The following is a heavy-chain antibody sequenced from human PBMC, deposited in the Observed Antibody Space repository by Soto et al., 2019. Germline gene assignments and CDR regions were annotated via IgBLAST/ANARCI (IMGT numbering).Heavy chain of an antibody. CDR2: INHSGST. D-gene: IGHD6-13*01. V-gene: IGHV4-34*01. CDR3: AGPTGIAAAALID. Sequence: QVQLQQWGAGLLKPSETLSLTCAVYGGSFSGYYWSWIRQPPGKGLEWIGEINHSGSTNYNQSLKSRVTISVDTSKNQYSLKLSSVNAADTAVYYCAGPTGIAAAALIDWGQGTLVTVSS. CDR1: GGSFSGYY. J-gene: IGHJ4*02.